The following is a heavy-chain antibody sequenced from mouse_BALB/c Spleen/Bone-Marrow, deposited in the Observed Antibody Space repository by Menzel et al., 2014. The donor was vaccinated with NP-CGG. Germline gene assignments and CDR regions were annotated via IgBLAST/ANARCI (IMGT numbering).Heavy chain of an antibody. D-gene: IGHD2-3*01. Sequence: EVMLVESGGGLVQPGGSLRLSCATSGFTFTDYYVGWVRQPPGKALEWLGFIRNKANGYTTEYSASVKGRFTISRDNSQSILYLQMNTLRAEDSATYYCARWLLRAMDYWGQGTSVTVSS. V-gene: IGHV7-3*02. CDR1: GFTFTDYY. CDR3: ARWLLRAMDY. J-gene: IGHJ4*01. CDR2: IRNKANGYTT.